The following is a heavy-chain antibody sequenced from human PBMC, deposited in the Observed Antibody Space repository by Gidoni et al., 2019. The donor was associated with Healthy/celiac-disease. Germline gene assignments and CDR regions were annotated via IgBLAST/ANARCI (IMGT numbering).Heavy chain of an antibody. CDR3: AKSRSVIAAAGTVFDY. J-gene: IGHJ4*02. CDR2: ISWNSGSI. CDR1: GFTFDACA. D-gene: IGHD6-13*01. V-gene: IGHV3-9*01. Sequence: EVQLVESGGGLVQPGRSLRLSCAASGFTFDACARHWVRQAPGKGLEGVSGISWNSGSIGYADSVKGRFTISRDNAKNSLYLQMNSLRAEDTALYYCAKSRSVIAAAGTVFDYWGQGTLVTVSS.